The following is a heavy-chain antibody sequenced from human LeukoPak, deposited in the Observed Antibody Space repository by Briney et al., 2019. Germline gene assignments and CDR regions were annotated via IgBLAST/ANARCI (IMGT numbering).Heavy chain of an antibody. CDR1: GVRLSSYG. J-gene: IGHJ4*02. V-gene: IGHV3-23*01. Sequence: GGSLRLSCVGSGVRLSSYGMSWVRQAAGTGLEWVSRISDIGRTTYYADSVRGRFTISRDNSKNTVFLQMNSLGVDDTALYYCVKDRNSGSPEYFDSWGQGTLITVSS. CDR3: VKDRNSGSPEYFDS. D-gene: IGHD1-26*01. CDR2: ISDIGRTT.